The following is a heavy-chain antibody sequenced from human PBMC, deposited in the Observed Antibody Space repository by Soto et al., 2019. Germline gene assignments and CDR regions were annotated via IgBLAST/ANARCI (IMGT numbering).Heavy chain of an antibody. CDR1: GFTFSSYW. CDR2: IKQDGSEK. V-gene: IGHV3-7*01. D-gene: IGHD6-13*01. J-gene: IGHJ4*02. CDR3: ASLGAAADSPFGY. Sequence: GGSLRLSCAASGFTFSSYWMSWVRQAPGKGLEWVANIKQDGSEKYYVYSVKGRFTISRDNAKNSLYLQMNSLRAEDTAVYYCASLGAAADSPFGYWGQGTLVTVSS.